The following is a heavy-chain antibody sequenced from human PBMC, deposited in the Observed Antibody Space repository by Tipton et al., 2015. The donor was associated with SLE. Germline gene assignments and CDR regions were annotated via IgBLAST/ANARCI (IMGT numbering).Heavy chain of an antibody. CDR3: AGALTMVPRDAFDI. D-gene: IGHD4/OR15-4a*01. Sequence: QSGAEVKKPGASVKVSCKASGYTLTDYYIHWVRQAPGQGLEWMGRVHPNSGVTNYAQKFQGRVTMSRDTSISTAFLELGRLRSDDTAVYYCAGALTMVPRDAFDIWGQGTMVTVSS. J-gene: IGHJ3*02. CDR1: GYTLTDYY. CDR2: VHPNSGVT. V-gene: IGHV1-2*06.